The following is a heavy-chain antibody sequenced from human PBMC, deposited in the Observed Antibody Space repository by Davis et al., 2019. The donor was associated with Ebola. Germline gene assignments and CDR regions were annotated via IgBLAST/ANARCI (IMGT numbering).Heavy chain of an antibody. CDR2: IYHSGST. CDR3: ARLRAAAGGVY. CDR1: GGSMSSYS. V-gene: IGHV4-59*04. D-gene: IGHD6-13*01. Sequence: SETLSLTCTVSGGSMSSYSWSWFRQTPGKGLEWIGYIYHSGSTYYNPSLKSRVTISVDTSKNQFSLKLSSVTAADTAVYYCARLRAAAGGVYWGQGTLVTVSS. J-gene: IGHJ4*02.